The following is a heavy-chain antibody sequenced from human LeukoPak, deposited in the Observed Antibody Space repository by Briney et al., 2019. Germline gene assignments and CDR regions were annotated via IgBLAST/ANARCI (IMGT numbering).Heavy chain of an antibody. D-gene: IGHD1-26*01. Sequence: PGGSLRLSCAASGFTFSSYSMNWVRQAPGKGLEWVSSISSSSSYVYYADSVKGRFTISRDNAKNSLYLQMNSLRAEDTAVYYCVRDLGVGATTGPLGYWGQGTLVTVSS. CDR3: VRDLGVGATTGPLGY. CDR2: ISSSSSYV. J-gene: IGHJ4*02. CDR1: GFTFSSYS. V-gene: IGHV3-21*01.